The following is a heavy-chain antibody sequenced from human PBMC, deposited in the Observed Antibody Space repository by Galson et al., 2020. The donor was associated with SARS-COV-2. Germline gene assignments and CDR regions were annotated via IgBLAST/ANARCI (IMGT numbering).Heavy chain of an antibody. CDR3: ARIRVAVAGTPFDY. CDR1: GFSLSTSGMC. J-gene: IGHJ4*02. V-gene: IGHV2-70*11. CDR2: IDWDDDK. Sequence: SGPTLVKPTQTLTLTCTFSGFSLSTSGMCVSWIRQPPRKALEWLARIDWDDDKYYSTSLKTRLTISKDTSKNQVVLTMTNMDPVDTATYYCARIRVAVAGTPFDYWGQGTLVTVSS. D-gene: IGHD6-19*01.